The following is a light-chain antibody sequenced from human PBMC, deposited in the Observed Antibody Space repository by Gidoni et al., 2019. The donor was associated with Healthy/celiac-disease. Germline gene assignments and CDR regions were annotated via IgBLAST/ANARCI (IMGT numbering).Light chain of an antibody. CDR1: QSSSSY. CDR3: QQSYSTPLT. J-gene: IGKJ3*01. CDR2: AAS. V-gene: IGKV1-39*01. Sequence: DIHMTQSPSSLSASVGDRVTITCRASQSSSSYLNWYQQKPGKAPKLLIYAASSLQSGVPSRFSGSGSGTDFTLTISSLQPEDFATYYCQQSYSTPLTFGPGTKVDIK.